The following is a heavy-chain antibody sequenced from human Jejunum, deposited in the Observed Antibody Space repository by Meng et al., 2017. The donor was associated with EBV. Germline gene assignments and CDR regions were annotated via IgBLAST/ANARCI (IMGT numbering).Heavy chain of an antibody. CDR2: IKSKTAGGTI. J-gene: IGHJ3*02. V-gene: IGHV3-15*02. CDR1: GFDFTNAW. Sequence: VQSVGSGGALVKPGGSLRLSCAGSGFDFTNAWMTWVRQAPGKGLEWVGRIKSKTAGGTIGYAAPVKGRFTISRDDSKKMVYLQMNSLRTEDTALYYCLGAFDIWGQGTMVTVSS. CDR3: LGAFDI.